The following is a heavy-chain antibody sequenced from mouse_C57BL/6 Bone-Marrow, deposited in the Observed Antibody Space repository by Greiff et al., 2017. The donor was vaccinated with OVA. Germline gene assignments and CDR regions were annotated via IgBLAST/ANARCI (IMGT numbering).Heavy chain of an antibody. J-gene: IGHJ4*01. D-gene: IGHD3-2*02. Sequence: EVQLQQSGAELVRPGASVKLSCTASGFNIKDDYMHWVKQRPEQGLEWIGWIDPENGDTEYASKFQGKATITADTSSNTAYLQLSSLTSEDTAVYYCTTGQLRLRAMDYWGQGTSVTVSS. V-gene: IGHV14-4*01. CDR2: IDPENGDT. CDR3: TTGQLRLRAMDY. CDR1: GFNIKDDY.